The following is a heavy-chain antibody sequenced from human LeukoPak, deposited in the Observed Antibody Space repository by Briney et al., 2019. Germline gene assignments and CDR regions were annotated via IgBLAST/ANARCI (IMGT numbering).Heavy chain of an antibody. CDR2: ISGSGGST. V-gene: IGHV3-23*01. CDR3: AKDGPPIVVVVAATPGYFDY. D-gene: IGHD2-15*01. J-gene: IGHJ4*02. Sequence: PGGSLRLSCAASGFTFSSYAMSWVRQAPGKGLEWVSAISGSGGSTYYADSVKGRFTISRDNSKNTLYLQMNSLRADDTAVYYCAKDGPPIVVVVAATPGYFDYWGQGTLVTVSS. CDR1: GFTFSSYA.